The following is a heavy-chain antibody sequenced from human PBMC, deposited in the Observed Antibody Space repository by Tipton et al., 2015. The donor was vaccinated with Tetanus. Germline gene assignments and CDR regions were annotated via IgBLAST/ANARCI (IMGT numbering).Heavy chain of an antibody. CDR2: IYYKGST. V-gene: IGHV4-59*01. CDR3: ARGPSYSGAWYHY. D-gene: IGHD6-19*01. J-gene: IGHJ4*02. CDR1: GFTFTDYY. Sequence: GSLRLSCVASGFTFTDYYMTWIRQAPGKGLEWIGYIYYKGSTNYNPSLRSRVTISIDTSSNQFSLKLTSVTPADTAIYYCARGPSYSGAWYHYWGQGAMATVSP.